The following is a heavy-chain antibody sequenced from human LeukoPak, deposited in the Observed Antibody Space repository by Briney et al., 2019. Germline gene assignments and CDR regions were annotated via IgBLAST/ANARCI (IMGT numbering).Heavy chain of an antibody. Sequence: GGSLRLSCAASGFTFSSYAMHWVRQAPGKGLEWLAVISYDGSNKYYADSVKGRFTISRDNSKNTLYLQMNSLRAEDTAVYYCARAGTIFGVVIGMDVWGQGTTVTVSS. V-gene: IGHV3-30-3*01. CDR2: ISYDGSNK. CDR1: GFTFSSYA. J-gene: IGHJ6*02. CDR3: ARAGTIFGVVIGMDV. D-gene: IGHD3-3*01.